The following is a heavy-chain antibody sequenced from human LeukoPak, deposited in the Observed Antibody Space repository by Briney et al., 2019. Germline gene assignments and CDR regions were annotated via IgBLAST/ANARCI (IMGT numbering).Heavy chain of an antibody. J-gene: IGHJ4*02. CDR2: ISWDSGAI. V-gene: IGHV3-9*01. Sequence: PGRSLRLSCAASGFTFNTYAMRWVRQAPGKGLEWVSGISWDSGAIGYADSVKGRFVISRDNTKSSLYLQMNSLRAEDTALYYCAKDWAGNHYFDYWGQGTLVTVSS. D-gene: IGHD1-14*01. CDR3: AKDWAGNHYFDY. CDR1: GFTFNTYA.